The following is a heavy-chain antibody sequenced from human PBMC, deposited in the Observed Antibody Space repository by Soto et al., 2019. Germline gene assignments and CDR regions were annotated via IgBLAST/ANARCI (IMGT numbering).Heavy chain of an antibody. Sequence: GGSLRLSCAASGFTFSSYAMHWVRQAPGKGLEWVAVISYDGSNKYYADSVKGRFTISRDNSKNTLYLQMNSLRAEDTAVYYCARDADYYDSSGYYYGWGQGTLVTVSS. J-gene: IGHJ4*02. D-gene: IGHD3-22*01. CDR1: GFTFSSYA. CDR3: ARDADYYDSSGYYYG. CDR2: ISYDGSNK. V-gene: IGHV3-30-3*01.